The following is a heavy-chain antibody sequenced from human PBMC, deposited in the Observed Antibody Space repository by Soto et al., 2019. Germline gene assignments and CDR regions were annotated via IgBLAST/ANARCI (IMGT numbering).Heavy chain of an antibody. J-gene: IGHJ4*02. V-gene: IGHV4-31*03. CDR2: ISYSGST. Sequence: QVQLQESGPGLVKPSQTLSLTCTVSGGSISSGGYYWSWIRQHPGKGLEWIGYISYSGSTFYNPSLKSRVTISVDTSKDQFSLKLSSVTAADTAVYYCARERSSGSPLGTNDYWGQGTLVTVSS. CDR1: GGSISSGGYY. CDR3: ARERSSGSPLGTNDY. D-gene: IGHD3-10*01.